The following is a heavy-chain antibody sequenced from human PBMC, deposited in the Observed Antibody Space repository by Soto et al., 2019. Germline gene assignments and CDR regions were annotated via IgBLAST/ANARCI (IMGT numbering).Heavy chain of an antibody. D-gene: IGHD3-3*01. CDR1: GGSISSYY. Sequence: SETLSLTCTVSGGSISSYYWSWIRQPPGKGLEWIGYIYYSGITNYNPSLKSRVTISVDTSKNQFSLKLSSVTAADTAVYYCARVGDFWRGYYWFDSWGQGTLVTVSS. J-gene: IGHJ5*01. V-gene: IGHV4-59*01. CDR2: IYYSGIT. CDR3: ARVGDFWRGYYWFDS.